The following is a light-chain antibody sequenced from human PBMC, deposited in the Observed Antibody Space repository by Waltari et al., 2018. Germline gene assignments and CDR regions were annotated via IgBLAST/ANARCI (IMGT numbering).Light chain of an antibody. Sequence: DIQMTQSPSTLSASVGDRVTITCRASRGISSWLAWYQQKPGKAPKFLIHKASSLESGVPSRFSGSGSGTEFTLTISSLQPDDFATYYCQQYHSYPLTFGGGTKVESK. CDR1: RGISSW. CDR2: KAS. CDR3: QQYHSYPLT. V-gene: IGKV1-5*03. J-gene: IGKJ4*01.